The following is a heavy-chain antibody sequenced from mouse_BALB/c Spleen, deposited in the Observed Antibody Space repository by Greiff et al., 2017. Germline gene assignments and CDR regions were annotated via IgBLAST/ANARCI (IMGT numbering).Heavy chain of an antibody. J-gene: IGHJ2*01. Sequence: EVMLVESGGGLVKPGGSPKLSCAASGFTFSSYTMSWVRQTPEKRLEWVATISSGGSYTYYPDSVKGRFTISRDNAKNTLYLQMSSLKSEDTAMYYCTREGDGYFDYWGQGTTLTVSS. CDR1: GFTFSSYT. V-gene: IGHV5-6-4*01. CDR3: TREGDGYFDY. CDR2: ISSGGSYT. D-gene: IGHD2-3*01.